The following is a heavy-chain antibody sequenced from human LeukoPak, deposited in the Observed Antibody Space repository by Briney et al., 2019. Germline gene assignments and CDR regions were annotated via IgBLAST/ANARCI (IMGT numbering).Heavy chain of an antibody. V-gene: IGHV1-2*02. D-gene: IGHD3-22*01. CDR3: ARDEDSSGYYYIDY. CDR2: INPNSGGT. J-gene: IGHJ4*02. Sequence: ASVKVSCKASGYTFTGYYMHWVRQAPGQGLEWMGWINPNSGGTNYAQKFQGRVTMTRDTSISTAYMELSRLRSDDTAVYYCARDEDSSGYYYIDYWGQGTLVTVSS. CDR1: GYTFTGYY.